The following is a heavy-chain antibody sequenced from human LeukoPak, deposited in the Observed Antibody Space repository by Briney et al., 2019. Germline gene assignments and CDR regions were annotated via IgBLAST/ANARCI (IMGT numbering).Heavy chain of an antibody. CDR2: IYYSGGT. J-gene: IGHJ4*02. V-gene: IGHV4-39*02. CDR1: GGSISSSYY. Sequence: SETLSLTCTVSGGSISSSYYWGWIRQPPGKGLEWIGSIYYSGGTYYSPSLESRVTISVDTSKNQFSLKLSSVTAADTAVYYCTREGPEYSFSDYWGQGTLVTVSS. CDR3: TREGPEYSFSDY. D-gene: IGHD5-18*01.